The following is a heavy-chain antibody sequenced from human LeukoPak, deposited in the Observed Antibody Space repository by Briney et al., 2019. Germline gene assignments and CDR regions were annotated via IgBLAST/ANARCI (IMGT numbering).Heavy chain of an antibody. CDR1: GGSISSSSYY. J-gene: IGHJ4*02. Sequence: SETLSLTCTVSGGSISSSSYYWGWIRQPPGKGLEWIGSIYYSGSTYYNPSLKSRVTISVDTSKNQFSLKLRSVTAADTAVYYCARAVYSSSALDYWGQGTLVTVSS. CDR3: ARAVYSSSALDY. V-gene: IGHV4-39*07. D-gene: IGHD6-13*01. CDR2: IYYSGST.